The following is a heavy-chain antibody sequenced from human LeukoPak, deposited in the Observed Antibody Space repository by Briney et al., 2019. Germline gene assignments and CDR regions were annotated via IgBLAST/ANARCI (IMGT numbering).Heavy chain of an antibody. D-gene: IGHD3-3*01. Sequence: SVKVSCKASGGTFSSYAISWVRQAPGQGLEWMGRIIPILGIANYAQKFKGRVTITADKSTSTAYMELSSLRSEDTSVYYCASTIFGVVTPRWFDPWGQGTLVTVSS. J-gene: IGHJ5*02. CDR3: ASTIFGVVTPRWFDP. CDR2: IIPILGIA. V-gene: IGHV1-69*04. CDR1: GGTFSSYA.